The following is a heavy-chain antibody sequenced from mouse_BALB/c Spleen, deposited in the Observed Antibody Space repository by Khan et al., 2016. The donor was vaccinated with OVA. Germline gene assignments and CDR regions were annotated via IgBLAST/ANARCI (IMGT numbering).Heavy chain of an antibody. J-gene: IGHJ3*01. CDR1: GYTFTSYW. V-gene: IGHV1-7*01. CDR3: ANHGSSSAWLTY. D-gene: IGHD1-1*01. CDR2: TNPSTGYT. Sequence: QVQLKQSGAELAKPGASVKMSCKASGYTFTSYWMHWVKQRPGPGLEWIGYTNPSTGYTEYNQRFKDKATLTADKSSSTAYMQLSSLTSEESAVYYCANHGSSSAWLTYWGQGTLVTVSA.